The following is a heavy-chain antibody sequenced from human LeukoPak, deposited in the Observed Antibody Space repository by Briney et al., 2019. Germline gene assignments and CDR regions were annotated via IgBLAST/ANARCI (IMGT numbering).Heavy chain of an antibody. D-gene: IGHD5-12*01. CDR1: GYTFTGYY. CDR3: AREAPLYSGYDDYFDY. CDR2: INPNSGGT. J-gene: IGHJ4*02. Sequence: GASVKVSCKASGYTFTGYYMHWVRQAPGQGLEWMGWINPNSGGTNYAQKFQGRVTMTRDTSISTAYMELSRLRSDDTAVYYCAREAPLYSGYDDYFDYWGQGTLVTVSS. V-gene: IGHV1-2*02.